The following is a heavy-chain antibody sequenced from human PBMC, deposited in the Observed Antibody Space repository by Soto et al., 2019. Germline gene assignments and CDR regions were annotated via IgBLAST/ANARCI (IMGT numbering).Heavy chain of an antibody. CDR3: AKGLHTYYYDSSGYYLDY. CDR2: IYSGGST. V-gene: IGHV3-53*01. J-gene: IGHJ4*02. Sequence: GGSLRLSCAASGFTVSSNYMSWVRQAPGKGLEWVSVIYSGGSTYYADSVKGRFTISRGNSKSTLYLQMNSLRAEDTAVYYCAKGLHTYYYDSSGYYLDYWGQGTLVTVSS. D-gene: IGHD3-22*01. CDR1: GFTVSSNY.